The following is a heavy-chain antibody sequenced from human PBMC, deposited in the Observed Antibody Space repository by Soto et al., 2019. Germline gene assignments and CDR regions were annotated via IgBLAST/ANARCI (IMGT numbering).Heavy chain of an antibody. J-gene: IGHJ4*02. D-gene: IGHD2-2*01. Sequence: SETLSLTCTVSGGSISSGGSYWGWIRQPPGKGLEWIGYIYYSGNTYFNPSLKSRVTLSVDTSKNQFSLNLSSVTAADTAVYYCVRYCSTTKSPFDYWGQGTLVTVSS. CDR1: GGSISSGGSY. V-gene: IGHV4-30-4*01. CDR2: IYYSGNT. CDR3: VRYCSTTKSPFDY.